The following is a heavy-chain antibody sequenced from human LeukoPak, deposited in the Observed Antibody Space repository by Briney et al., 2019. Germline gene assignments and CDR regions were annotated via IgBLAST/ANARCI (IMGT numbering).Heavy chain of an antibody. CDR3: ARARELPSFFDH. CDR1: GFTVSSNY. CDR2: IYSGGST. Sequence: GGSLRLSCAASGFTVSSNYMSWVRQAPGKGLEWVSVIYSGGSTYYADSVKGRFTISRDNSKNTLYLQMNSLRAEDTAVYYCARARELPSFFDHWGQGTLVTVSS. D-gene: IGHD1-26*01. J-gene: IGHJ4*02. V-gene: IGHV3-53*05.